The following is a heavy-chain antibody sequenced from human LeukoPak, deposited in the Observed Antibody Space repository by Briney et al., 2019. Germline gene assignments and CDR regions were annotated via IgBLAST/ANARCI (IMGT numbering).Heavy chain of an antibody. J-gene: IGHJ4*02. D-gene: IGHD3-9*01. CDR2: IIPIFGTA. CDR1: GGTFSSYA. V-gene: IGHV1-69*13. CDR3: ARESGYDILTGYLDY. Sequence: SVKVSCKASGGTFSSYAISWVRQAPGHGLEWMGGIIPIFGTANYAQKFQGRVTITADESTSTAYMELSSLRSEDTAVYYCARESGYDILTGYLDYWGQGTLVTVSS.